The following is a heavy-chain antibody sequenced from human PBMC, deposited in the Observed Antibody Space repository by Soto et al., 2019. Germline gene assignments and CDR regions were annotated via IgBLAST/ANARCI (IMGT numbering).Heavy chain of an antibody. Sequence: QVQLVQSGAEVKKPGSSVKVSCKASGGTFSSYAISWVRQAPGQGLEWMGGIIPIFGTANYAQKFQGRVTITADKSTSTTYLELSNLRSEDPAVYYCASRTDYGDPQSWGQGPLVTVSS. V-gene: IGHV1-69*14. CDR2: IIPIFGTA. CDR1: GGTFSSYA. J-gene: IGHJ5*02. CDR3: ASRTDYGDPQS. D-gene: IGHD4-17*01.